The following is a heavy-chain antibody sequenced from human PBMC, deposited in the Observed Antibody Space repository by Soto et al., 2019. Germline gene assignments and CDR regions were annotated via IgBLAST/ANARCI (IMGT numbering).Heavy chain of an antibody. Sequence: QVQLQESGPGLVKPSETLSLTCSVSDGSGNTGNYYWSWMRQPPGKGLEWIGLIYYIGTTNYNPSLKRRVTISVDTSKNLFALKVTSVTAADTAVYFCAREEKQLSRYGGDFDYWGQGILVTVSS. D-gene: IGHD3-16*01. CDR1: DGSGNTGNYY. CDR3: AREEKQLSRYGGDFDY. J-gene: IGHJ4*02. CDR2: IYYIGTT. V-gene: IGHV4-61*01.